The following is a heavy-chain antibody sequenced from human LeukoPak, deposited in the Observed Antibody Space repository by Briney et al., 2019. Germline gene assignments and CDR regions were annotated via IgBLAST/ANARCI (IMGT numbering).Heavy chain of an antibody. CDR2: INHRGST. V-gene: IGHV4-34*01. CDR3: ARGPLRSGYYRPNWFDP. Sequence: PSETLSLTCAVYGGSFSGYYWSWIRQPPGKGLEWIGEINHRGSTNYNPSLKSRVTISVDTSKNQFSLNLSSVTAADTAVYYCARGPLRSGYYRPNWFDPWGQGTLVTVSS. J-gene: IGHJ5*02. CDR1: GGSFSGYY. D-gene: IGHD3-3*01.